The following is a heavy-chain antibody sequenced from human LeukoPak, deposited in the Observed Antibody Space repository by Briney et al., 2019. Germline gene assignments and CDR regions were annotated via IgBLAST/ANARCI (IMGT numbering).Heavy chain of an antibody. CDR2: IWYDGSNK. D-gene: IGHD6-13*01. V-gene: IGHV3-33*01. CDR1: GFTFSSYG. Sequence: GGSLRLSCAASGFTFSSYGMHWVHQAPGKGLEWVAVIWYDGSNKYYADSVKGRFTISRDNSKNTLYLQMNSLRAEDTAVYYCARDLGYSTTYFQHWGQGTLVTVSS. CDR3: ARDLGYSTTYFQH. J-gene: IGHJ1*01.